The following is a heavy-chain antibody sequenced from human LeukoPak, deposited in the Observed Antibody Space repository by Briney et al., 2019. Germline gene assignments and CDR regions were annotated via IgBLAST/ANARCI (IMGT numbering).Heavy chain of an antibody. CDR2: ITSSSTYM. J-gene: IGHJ4*02. CDR1: GFTFSNYG. CDR3: ARDYYDGSGFFSRDY. V-gene: IGHV3-21*01. Sequence: PGGSLRLSCAASGFTFSNYGMNWVRQAPGKGLEWVSSITSSSTYMFYADSVKGRFTISRDNAKSSLYLQMNSLRAEDTAVYYCARDYYDGSGFFSRDYWGQGTLVTVSS. D-gene: IGHD3-22*01.